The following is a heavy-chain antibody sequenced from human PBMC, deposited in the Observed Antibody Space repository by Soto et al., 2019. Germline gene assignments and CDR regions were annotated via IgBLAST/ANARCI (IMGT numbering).Heavy chain of an antibody. D-gene: IGHD2-15*01. CDR2: IYYSGST. J-gene: IGHJ4*02. Sequence: SETLSLTCTFSGGSISSSSYYLGWIRKPPGKGLEWIGSIYYSGSTYYNPSLKSRVTISVDTSKNQFSLKLSSVTAADTAVYYCARMGVVVAATSDYWGQGTLVTVSS. CDR1: GGSISSSSYY. CDR3: ARMGVVVAATSDY. V-gene: IGHV4-39*01.